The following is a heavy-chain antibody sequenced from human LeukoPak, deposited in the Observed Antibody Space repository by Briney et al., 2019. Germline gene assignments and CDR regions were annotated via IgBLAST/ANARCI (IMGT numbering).Heavy chain of an antibody. CDR1: GYTFTSYD. Sequence: ASVKVSCKASGYTFTSYDIKWVRQATGQGLEWMGWMNPNSGNTGYAQKFQGRVTITRNTSISTAYMELSSLRSEDTAVYYCARVIVGATYYYYYYMDVWGKGTTVTVSS. CDR3: ARVIVGATYYYYYYMDV. CDR2: MNPNSGNT. V-gene: IGHV1-8*03. D-gene: IGHD1-26*01. J-gene: IGHJ6*03.